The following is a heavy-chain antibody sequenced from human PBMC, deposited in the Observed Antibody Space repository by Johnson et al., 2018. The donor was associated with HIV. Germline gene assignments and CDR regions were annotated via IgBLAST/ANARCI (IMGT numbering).Heavy chain of an antibody. D-gene: IGHD1-14*01. CDR3: ARKGDAFDI. CDR2: ISDTGSST. Sequence: EQLVESGGGLVQPGGSLTLSCAASGFIFSSFALSWVRQAPGKGLEWVSTISDTGSSTYYTDSVKGRFTISRDTSKNTLYLQMSILRAEDTAIYCCARKGDAFDIWGQGTMVTVSS. CDR1: GFIFSSFA. V-gene: IGHV3-23*04. J-gene: IGHJ3*02.